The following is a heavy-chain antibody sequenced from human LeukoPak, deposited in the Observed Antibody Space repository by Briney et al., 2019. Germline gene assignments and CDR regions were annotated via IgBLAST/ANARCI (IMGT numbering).Heavy chain of an antibody. CDR3: ARDLSYYYDSSGYQFGY. D-gene: IGHD3-22*01. Sequence: PGGSLRLSCAASGFTVSSNYMSWVRQAPGKGLEWVSVIYSGGSTYYADSVKGRFTISRDNAKNSLYLQMNSLRAEDTAVYYCARDLSYYYDSSGYQFGYWGQGTLVTVSS. V-gene: IGHV3-53*01. CDR2: IYSGGST. CDR1: GFTVSSNY. J-gene: IGHJ4*02.